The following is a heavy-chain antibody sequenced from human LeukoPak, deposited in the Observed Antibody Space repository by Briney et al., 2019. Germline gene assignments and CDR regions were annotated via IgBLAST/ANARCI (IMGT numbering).Heavy chain of an antibody. CDR2: MSYSGST. J-gene: IGHJ6*03. CDR1: GGSISSSSYY. CDR3: AGFYTTSQYGSGYMDV. V-gene: IGHV4-39*01. D-gene: IGHD3-10*01. Sequence: PSETLSLTCTVSGGSISSSSYYWGWIRQPPGKGLEWIGSMSYSGSTYYNPSLKSRVTIAVDTSKTQFSLKLSSVTAADTAVYYCAGFYTTSQYGSGYMDVWGKGTTVTVSS.